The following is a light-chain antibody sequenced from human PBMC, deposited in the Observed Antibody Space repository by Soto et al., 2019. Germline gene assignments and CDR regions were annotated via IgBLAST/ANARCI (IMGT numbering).Light chain of an antibody. J-gene: IGLJ1*01. CDR1: SSDVGGYNF. Sequence: QSALTQPRSVSGSPGQSVTISCTGTSSDVGGYNFVSWYQQHPGKAPKLMIYDVNKRPSGVPDRFSGSKSGNTASLTISGLQAEDEADYYCCSNAGSYTYVFGTGTKFTVL. CDR3: CSNAGSYTYV. CDR2: DVN. V-gene: IGLV2-11*01.